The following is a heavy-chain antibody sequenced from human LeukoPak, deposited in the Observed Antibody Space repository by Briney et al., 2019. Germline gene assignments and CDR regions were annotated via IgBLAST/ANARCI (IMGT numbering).Heavy chain of an antibody. D-gene: IGHD5-24*01. V-gene: IGHV4-38-2*01. CDR2: LYYTGST. CDR1: GYSISSGYY. CDR3: ARRGGDGYNYDY. Sequence: PSETLSLTCAVSGYSISSGYYWGWIRQPPGKGLEWIGSLYYTGSTYYNPSLKSRVTISVDTSKDQFSLRLSSVTATDTAVYYCARRGGDGYNYDYWGQGTLVTVSS. J-gene: IGHJ4*02.